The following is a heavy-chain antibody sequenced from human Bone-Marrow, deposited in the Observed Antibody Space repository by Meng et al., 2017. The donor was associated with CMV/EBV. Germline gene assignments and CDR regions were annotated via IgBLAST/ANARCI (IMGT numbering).Heavy chain of an antibody. V-gene: IGHV1-2*02. CDR3: ARSYDFWSGYYQINYYYGMAV. CDR2: TYPNSGGT. J-gene: IGHJ6*02. Sequence: ASVKVSCKASGYTFTDHYFHWVRQAPGQGLEWMGWTYPNSGGTHYAQKFQGRVTMTSDTSISTAYMELSRLRSDDTAVYYCARSYDFWSGYYQINYYYGMAVWGQGPTVTVSS. CDR1: GYTFTDHY. D-gene: IGHD3-3*01.